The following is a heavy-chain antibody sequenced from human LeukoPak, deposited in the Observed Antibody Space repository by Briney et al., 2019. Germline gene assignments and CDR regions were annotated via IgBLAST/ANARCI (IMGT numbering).Heavy chain of an antibody. J-gene: IGHJ3*02. CDR2: ISSSSSYI. D-gene: IGHD3-10*01. CDR3: ARDLIYYGSGSYYIYAFDI. CDR1: GFTFSSYS. V-gene: IGHV3-21*01. Sequence: PGGSLRLSCAASGFTFSSYSMNWVRQAPGKGLEWVSSISSSSSYICYADSVKGRFTISRDNAKNSLYLQMNSLRAEDTAVYYCARDLIYYGSGSYYIYAFDIWGQGTMVTVSS.